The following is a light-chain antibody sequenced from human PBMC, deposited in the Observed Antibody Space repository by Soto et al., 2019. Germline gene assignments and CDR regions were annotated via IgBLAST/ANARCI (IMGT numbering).Light chain of an antibody. CDR2: AAS. V-gene: IGKV1-39*01. CDR1: QSISTY. Sequence: DIQMTQSPSSLSASVGDRVTITCRASQSISTYLNWYQQKPGKAPKLLIYAASSLQSGVPSRFSGTSSGTVFTLTISSLLPEDFATYYCQQSDSTLLTFGGGTKVEIK. CDR3: QQSDSTLLT. J-gene: IGKJ4*01.